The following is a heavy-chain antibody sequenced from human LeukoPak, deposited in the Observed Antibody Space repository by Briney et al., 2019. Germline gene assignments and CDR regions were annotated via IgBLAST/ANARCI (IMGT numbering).Heavy chain of an antibody. CDR3: ARQAYCGGDCLRNWFDP. J-gene: IGHJ5*02. CDR2: IYPGEGDT. V-gene: IGHV5-51*01. D-gene: IGHD2-21*01. Sequence: GGARKISSKGSGSRFTSYWIAWGRRRPGKGVEWMGSIYPGEGDTRYSPSFQGQVTISADQSISTASLQWSSLKASATAMYSCARQAYCGGDCLRNWFDPWGQGTLVTVSS. CDR1: GSRFTSYW.